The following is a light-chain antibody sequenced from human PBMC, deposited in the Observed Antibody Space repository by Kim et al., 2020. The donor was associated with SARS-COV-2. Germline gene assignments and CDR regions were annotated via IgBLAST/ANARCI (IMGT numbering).Light chain of an antibody. CDR1: SSDVGGNNY. CDR2: DVS. J-gene: IGLJ1*01. CDR3: SSYTSSSTLV. V-gene: IGLV2-14*03. Sequence: QSITISYTGTSSDVGGNNYVAWYQQHHGKAPKLMIYDVSNRPSGVSNRFSGSKSGNTASLTISGLQAEDEADYYCSSYTSSSTLVFGTGTKVTVL.